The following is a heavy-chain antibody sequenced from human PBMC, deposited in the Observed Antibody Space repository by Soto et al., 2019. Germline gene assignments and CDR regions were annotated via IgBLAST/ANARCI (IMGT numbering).Heavy chain of an antibody. CDR1: GASTVSHYH. CDR2: VFNSGTT. Sequence: SETLSLTCSVSGASTVSHYHWTWIRQPPGKGLEWMGYVFNSGTTFYNPSLTSRLSISMDTSGNHFSLELRSVTAADTAVYYCALALGPTTGLDYWGQGTLVTVSS. CDR3: ALALGPTTGLDY. J-gene: IGHJ4*02. V-gene: IGHV4-31*02. D-gene: IGHD1-26*01.